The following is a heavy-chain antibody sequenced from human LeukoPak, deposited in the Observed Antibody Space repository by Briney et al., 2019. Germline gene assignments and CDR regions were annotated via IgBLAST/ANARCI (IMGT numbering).Heavy chain of an antibody. Sequence: SVKVSCKASGGTFSSYAISWVRQAPRQGLEWMGGIIPIFGTANYAQKFQGRVTITADESTSTAYMELSSLRSEDTAVYYCARDLLGSTTHDAFDIWGQGTRVTVSS. CDR2: IIPIFGTA. CDR3: ARDLLGSTTHDAFDI. V-gene: IGHV1-69*13. D-gene: IGHD2-2*01. CDR1: GGTFSSYA. J-gene: IGHJ3*02.